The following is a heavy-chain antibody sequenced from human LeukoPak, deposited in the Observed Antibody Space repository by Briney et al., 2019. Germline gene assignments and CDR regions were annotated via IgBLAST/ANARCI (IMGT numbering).Heavy chain of an antibody. Sequence: ASVKVSCKASGYTFTSYGISRVRQAPGQGLEWMGWISAYNANTNYAQKLQGRVTMTTDTSTSTAYMELRSLRSDDTAVYYCARDLARPTDSYTAFDIWGQGTMVTVSS. CDR1: GYTFTSYG. J-gene: IGHJ3*02. CDR3: ARDLARPTDSYTAFDI. D-gene: IGHD3-22*01. V-gene: IGHV1-18*01. CDR2: ISAYNANT.